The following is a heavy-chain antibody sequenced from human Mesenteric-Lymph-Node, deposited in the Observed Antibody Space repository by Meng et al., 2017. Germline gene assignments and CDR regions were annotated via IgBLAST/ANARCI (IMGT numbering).Heavy chain of an antibody. D-gene: IGHD3-22*01. CDR1: GFTFNNFE. V-gene: IGHV3-7*01. J-gene: IGHJ4*02. CDR3: ARGYYYDSSGYSEDFDY. Sequence: GESLKISCVASGFTFNNFEMNWARQAPGKGLEWVANIKQDGSEKYYVDSVKGRFTISRDNAKNSLYLQMNSLRAEDTAVYYCARGYYYDSSGYSEDFDYWGQGTLVTVSS. CDR2: IKQDGSEK.